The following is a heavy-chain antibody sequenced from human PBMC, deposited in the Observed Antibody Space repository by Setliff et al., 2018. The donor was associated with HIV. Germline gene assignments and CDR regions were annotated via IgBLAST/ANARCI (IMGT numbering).Heavy chain of an antibody. Sequence: LSLTCTVSDGSITTDNYFWGWIRQPPGKGLEWIGSIYYTGNTYSNSSLKSRVSMSVDTSKKQISLRLHSVTAADTAVYYCARNSLLTAWSGFDPWGQGTLVTVSS. CDR3: ARNSLLTAWSGFDP. D-gene: IGHD2-21*02. V-gene: IGHV4-39*01. CDR2: IYYTGNT. J-gene: IGHJ5*02. CDR1: DGSITTDNYF.